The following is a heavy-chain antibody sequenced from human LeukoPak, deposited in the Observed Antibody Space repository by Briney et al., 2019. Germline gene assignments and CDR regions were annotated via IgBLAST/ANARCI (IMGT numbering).Heavy chain of an antibody. J-gene: IGHJ4*02. CDR2: IYYSGST. CDR1: GGSISSYY. Sequence: SETLSLTCTVSGGSISSYYWSWIRQPPGKGLEWIGYIYYSGSTNYNPSLKSRVTISVDTSKNQFSLKLSSVTAADTAVYYCARAWSDYTFDYWGQGTLVTVSS. V-gene: IGHV4-59*08. CDR3: ARAWSDYTFDY. D-gene: IGHD4-11*01.